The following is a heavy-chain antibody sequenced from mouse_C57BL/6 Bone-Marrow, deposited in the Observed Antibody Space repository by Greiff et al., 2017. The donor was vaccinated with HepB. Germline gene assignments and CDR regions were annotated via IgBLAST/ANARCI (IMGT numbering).Heavy chain of an antibody. J-gene: IGHJ3*01. Sequence: VQLQESGAELVRPGSSVKLSCKASGYTFTSYWMDWVKQRPGQGLEWIGNIYPSDSETHYNQKFKDKATLTVDKSSSTAYMQLSSLTSEDSAVYYCAYSSGYVRFAYWGQGTLVTVSA. CDR1: GYTFTSYW. CDR3: AYSSGYVRFAY. V-gene: IGHV1-61*01. CDR2: IYPSDSET. D-gene: IGHD3-2*02.